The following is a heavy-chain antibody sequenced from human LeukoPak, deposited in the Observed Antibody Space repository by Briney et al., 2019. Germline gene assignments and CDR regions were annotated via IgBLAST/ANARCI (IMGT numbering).Heavy chain of an antibody. D-gene: IGHD2-21*02. Sequence: GGSLRLSCAASGFTFSSYAMSWFRQAPGKGLEWVGFIRSKAYGGTTEYAASVKGRFTIPRDDSKSIAYLQMNSLKTEDTAVYYCTRTPYCGGDCYTYFDYWGQGTLVTVSS. V-gene: IGHV3-49*03. J-gene: IGHJ4*02. CDR3: TRTPYCGGDCYTYFDY. CDR1: GFTFSSYA. CDR2: IRSKAYGGTT.